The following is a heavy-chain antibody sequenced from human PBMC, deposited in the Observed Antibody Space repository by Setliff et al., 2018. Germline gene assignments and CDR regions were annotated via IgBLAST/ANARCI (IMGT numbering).Heavy chain of an antibody. CDR3: ARPEYGSSNY. J-gene: IGHJ4*02. V-gene: IGHV5-51*01. CDR2: IFPGDSNT. CDR1: GYSFTTYW. Sequence: GESLKISCKGSGYSFTTYWIGWVRQMPGKGLEWMGIIFPGDSNTKYRPSFQGQVTISVDKSINTAYLQWSSLKASDTAMYYCARPEYGSSNYWGQGTLVTVPQ. D-gene: IGHD3-10*01.